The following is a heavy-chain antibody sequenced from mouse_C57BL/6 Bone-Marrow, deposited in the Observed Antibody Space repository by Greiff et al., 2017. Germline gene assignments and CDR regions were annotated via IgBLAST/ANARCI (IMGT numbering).Heavy chain of an antibody. V-gene: IGHV2-2*01. Sequence: QVQLQQSGPGLVQPSQSLSITCTVSGFSLTSYGVHWVRQSPGKGLEWLGVIWSGGSTDYNAAFISRLSISKDNSKSQVFFKMNSLQADDTAIYYCARDDSAWFAYWGQGTLVTVSA. CDR2: IWSGGST. CDR3: ARDDSAWFAY. D-gene: IGHD2-4*01. J-gene: IGHJ3*01. CDR1: GFSLTSYG.